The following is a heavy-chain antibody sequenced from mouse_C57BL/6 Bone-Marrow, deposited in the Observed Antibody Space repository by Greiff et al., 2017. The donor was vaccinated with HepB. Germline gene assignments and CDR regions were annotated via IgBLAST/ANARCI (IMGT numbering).Heavy chain of an antibody. D-gene: IGHD1-1*01. Sequence: QVQLQQPGAELVMPGASVKLSCKASGYTFTSYWMHWVKQRPGQGLEWIGEIDPSDSYTNYNQKFKGKSTLTVDKSSSTAYMQLSSLPSEDSAVYYCARDRIYYYGSSYYFDYWGQGTTLTVSS. J-gene: IGHJ2*01. CDR2: IDPSDSYT. V-gene: IGHV1-69*01. CDR3: ARDRIYYYGSSYYFDY. CDR1: GYTFTSYW.